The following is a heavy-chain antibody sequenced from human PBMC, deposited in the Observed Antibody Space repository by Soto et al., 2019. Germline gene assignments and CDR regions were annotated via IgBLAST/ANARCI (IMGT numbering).Heavy chain of an antibody. CDR2: IYYSGST. CDR3: ARTSYSDRWRDWYLDL. D-gene: IGHD4-17*01. Sequence: QLQLQESGPGLVKPSETLSLTCIVSGGSITSSNYYWGWIRQPPGKGLEWIGNIYYSGSTYYNSSLQSRVTISVDTSKNEFSLNLRSVTAADTAVYYCARTSYSDRWRDWYLDLWGRGALDTISS. J-gene: IGHJ2*01. V-gene: IGHV4-39*01. CDR1: GGSITSSNYY.